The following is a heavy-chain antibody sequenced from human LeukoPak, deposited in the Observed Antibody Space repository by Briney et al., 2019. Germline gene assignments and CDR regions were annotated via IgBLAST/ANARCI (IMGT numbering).Heavy chain of an antibody. CDR1: GYNFRAYY. CDR2: IRPMTGDT. Sequence: ASVMVSCTASGYNFRAYYIHWVRQAPGQGLEWLGYIRPMTGDTNYAQKFQDRVTFSMDTSTATAYMELRSLRSDDTAFYYCGRGVQSFDPWGQGTLVTVSS. CDR3: GRGVQSFDP. J-gene: IGHJ5*02. V-gene: IGHV1-2*02.